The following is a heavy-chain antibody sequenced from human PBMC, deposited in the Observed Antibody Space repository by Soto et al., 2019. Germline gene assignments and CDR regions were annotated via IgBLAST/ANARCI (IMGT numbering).Heavy chain of an antibody. CDR3: ARDEGLTGVGGY. CDR1: GFTFSSYG. CDR2: IWYDGSNK. V-gene: IGHV3-33*01. D-gene: IGHD7-27*01. J-gene: IGHJ4*02. Sequence: QVQLVESGGGVVQPGRSLRLSCAASGFTFSSYGMHWVRQAPGKGLEWVAVIWYDGSNKYYADSVKGRFTISRDNSKNTLYLHMNSLRAEDTAVYYCARDEGLTGVGGYWGQGTLVTVSS.